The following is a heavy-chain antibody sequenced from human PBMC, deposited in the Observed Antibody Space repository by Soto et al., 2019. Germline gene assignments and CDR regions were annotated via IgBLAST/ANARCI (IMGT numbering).Heavy chain of an antibody. CDR1: GFTFSSYA. CDR2: ISGSGNSA. CDR3: AKEIIVGATPWKDAFDF. Sequence: EVQLLDSGGDLEQLGGSLRLSCAASGFTFSSYAMSWVRQAPGKGLEWVSVISGSGNSAYYADSVRGRFTISRDNSKNTLYLQMNRLRAEDTAVYYCAKEIIVGATPWKDAFDFWGQGTMVSVSS. V-gene: IGHV3-23*01. D-gene: IGHD1-26*01. J-gene: IGHJ3*01.